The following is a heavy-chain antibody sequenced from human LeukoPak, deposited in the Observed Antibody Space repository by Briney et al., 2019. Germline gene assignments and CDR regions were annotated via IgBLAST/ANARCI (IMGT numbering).Heavy chain of an antibody. D-gene: IGHD6-13*01. CDR1: GFTFSSYG. Sequence: GGSLRLSCAASGFTFSSYGMHWVRQAPGKGLEWVAFIRYDGSNKYYADSVKGRFTISRDNSKNTLYLQMNSLKIEDTAVYYCPTIRGYSSSWPFDYWGQGILVTVSS. CDR2: IRYDGSNK. CDR3: PTIRGYSSSWPFDY. J-gene: IGHJ4*02. V-gene: IGHV3-30*02.